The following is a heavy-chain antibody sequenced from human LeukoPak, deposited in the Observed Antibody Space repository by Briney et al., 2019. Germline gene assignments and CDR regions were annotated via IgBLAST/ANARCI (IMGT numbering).Heavy chain of an antibody. CDR3: ARDHIVATTDYYNYYMDV. J-gene: IGHJ6*03. D-gene: IGHD5-12*01. CDR2: INPNSGGT. CDR1: GYTFTGYY. V-gene: IGHV1-2*02. Sequence: ASVKVSCKASGYTFTGYYMHWVRQAPGQGLEWMGWINPNSGGTNYAQKFQGRVTMTRDTSISTAYMELSRLRSDDTAVYYCARDHIVATTDYYNYYMDVWGKGTTVTVSS.